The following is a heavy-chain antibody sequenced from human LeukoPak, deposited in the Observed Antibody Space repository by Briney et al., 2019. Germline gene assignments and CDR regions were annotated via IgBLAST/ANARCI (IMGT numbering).Heavy chain of an antibody. CDR1: GGSISNYY. J-gene: IGHJ3*02. CDR2: IYNSGST. CDR3: AGIYYDSAAYYRRAFDI. D-gene: IGHD3-22*01. V-gene: IGHV4-59*01. Sequence: PSETLSLTCTVSGGSISNYYWSWIRQPPGKGLEWIAYIYNSGSTNSNPSLKSRVTISVDTSKNQFSLRLSSVTAADTAVYYCAGIYYDSAAYYRRAFDIWGQGTMVSVSS.